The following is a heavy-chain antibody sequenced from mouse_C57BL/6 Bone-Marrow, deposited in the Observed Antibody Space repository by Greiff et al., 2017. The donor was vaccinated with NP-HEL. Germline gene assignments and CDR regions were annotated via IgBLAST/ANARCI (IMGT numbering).Heavy chain of an antibody. CDR2: IRSKSSNYAT. CDR3: VRDGRWLLPFAY. J-gene: IGHJ3*01. Sequence: EVKLQESGGGLVQPKGSLKLSCAASGFTFNTYAMHWVRQAPGQGLEWVARIRSKSSNYATYYADSVKDRFTISRDDSRSMLYLQRNNLKTEDTAMYYCVRDGRWLLPFAYWGQGTLVTVSA. D-gene: IGHD2-3*01. V-gene: IGHV10-3*01. CDR1: GFTFNTYA.